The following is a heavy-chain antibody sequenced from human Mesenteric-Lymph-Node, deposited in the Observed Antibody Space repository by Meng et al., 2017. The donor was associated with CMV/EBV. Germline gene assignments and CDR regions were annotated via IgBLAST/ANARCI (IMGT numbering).Heavy chain of an antibody. CDR3: WASGWYAGPFDY. CDR2: ISGSGGST. D-gene: IGHD6-19*01. J-gene: IGHJ4*02. V-gene: IGHV3-23*01. Sequence: GESLKISCAASGFTFSSYAMSWVRQAPGKGLEWVSAISGSGGSTYYADSVKGRVTISRDNSKNTLYLQMNSLRAEDTAVYYCWASGWYAGPFDYWGQGTLVTVSS. CDR1: GFTFSSYA.